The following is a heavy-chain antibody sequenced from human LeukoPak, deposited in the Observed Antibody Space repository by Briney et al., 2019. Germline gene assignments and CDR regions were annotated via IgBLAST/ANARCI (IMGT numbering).Heavy chain of an antibody. CDR2: IYYSGST. J-gene: IGHJ5*02. CDR1: GGSISSGDYY. D-gene: IGHD2-2*03. CDR3: ARGGGYCSSTSCYLRGWFDP. V-gene: IGHV4-30-4*08. Sequence: SQTLSLTCTVSGGSISSGDYYWSWIRQPPGKGLEWIGYIYYSGSTYYNPSLKSRVTISVDTSKNQFSLELSSVTAADTAVYYCARGGGYCSSTSCYLRGWFDPWGQGTLVTVSS.